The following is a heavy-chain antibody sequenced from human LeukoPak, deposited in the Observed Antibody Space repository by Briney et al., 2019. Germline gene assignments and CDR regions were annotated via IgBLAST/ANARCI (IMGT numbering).Heavy chain of an antibody. CDR1: GYTFTGYY. Sequence: ASVKVSCKASGYTFTGYYMHWVRQAPGQGLEWMGWINPSGGSTSYAQKFQGRVTMTRDTSTSTVYMELSSLRSEDTAVYYCARMDTAMAYYFDYWGQGTLVTVSS. D-gene: IGHD5-18*01. J-gene: IGHJ4*02. CDR2: INPSGGST. CDR3: ARMDTAMAYYFDY. V-gene: IGHV1-46*01.